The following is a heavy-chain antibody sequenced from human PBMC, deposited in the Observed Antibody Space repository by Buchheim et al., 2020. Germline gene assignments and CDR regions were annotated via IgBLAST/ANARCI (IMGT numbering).Heavy chain of an antibody. CDR2: ISYDGSNK. D-gene: IGHD6-13*01. V-gene: IGHV3-30*03. Sequence: QVQLVESGGGVVQPGRSLRLSCAASGFTFSSYGMHWVRQAPGKGLEWVAVISYDGSNKYYADSVKGRFTIPRDNSKNTLYLQMNSLRAEDTAVYYCARVHSSSWYRWDWFDPWGQGTL. J-gene: IGHJ5*02. CDR3: ARVHSSSWYRWDWFDP. CDR1: GFTFSSYG.